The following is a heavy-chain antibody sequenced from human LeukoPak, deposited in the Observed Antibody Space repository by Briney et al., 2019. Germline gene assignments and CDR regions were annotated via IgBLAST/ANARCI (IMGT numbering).Heavy chain of an antibody. V-gene: IGHV3-30*02. D-gene: IGHD6-13*01. CDR1: GFTFSSYG. Sequence: GGSLRLAWAAAGFTFSSYGIHWVRHAPGKGLEWVAFIRYEGSNKYYADSVKGRFTISRDNSKNTLYLQMNSLRAEDTAVYYCEAVAGNFDYWGQGTLVTVSS. J-gene: IGHJ4*02. CDR3: EAVAGNFDY. CDR2: IRYEGSNK.